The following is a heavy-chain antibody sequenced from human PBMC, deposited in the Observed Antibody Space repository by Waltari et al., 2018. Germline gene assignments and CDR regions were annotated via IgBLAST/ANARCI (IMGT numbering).Heavy chain of an antibody. Sequence: EVKLVESGGGLVQPGGSLRLSCAASRFSFSSSWMAWVRQAPGKGLEWVANINQDGSVRNYVGSVKGRFTISRDNGENSLFLQMNNLRAEDTALYYCARDAYSHPDYWGQGILVTV. CDR3: ARDAYSHPDY. V-gene: IGHV3-7*04. J-gene: IGHJ4*02. D-gene: IGHD3-16*01. CDR2: INQDGSVR. CDR1: RFSFSSSW.